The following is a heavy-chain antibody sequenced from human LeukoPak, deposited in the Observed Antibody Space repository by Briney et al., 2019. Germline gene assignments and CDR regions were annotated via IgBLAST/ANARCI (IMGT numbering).Heavy chain of an antibody. D-gene: IGHD6-13*01. CDR3: ARDSAGDDF. CDR2: IKQDGSEK. J-gene: IGHJ4*02. CDR1: GFTFSTYW. Sequence: GGSLRLSCAASGFTFSTYWMGWVRQAPGKGLEWVANIKQDGSEKYYVDSVKGRFTISRDNAKNSLYLQMNSLRAEDTAMYYCARDSAGDDFWGQGTLVTVSS. V-gene: IGHV3-7*01.